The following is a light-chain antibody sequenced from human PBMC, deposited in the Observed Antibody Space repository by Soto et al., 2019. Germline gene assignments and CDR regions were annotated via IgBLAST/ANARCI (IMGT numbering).Light chain of an antibody. V-gene: IGKV3-20*01. Sequence: IVCTQSPGTLSLSPGERATLSCRASQSVFNNHIGWYQQKPGQAPRRLIFGASFRATGIPDRFSGSGSGTDFTLTISRLEPEDFAVYYCQQYGSSPTTFGQGTKVDI. CDR2: GAS. CDR3: QQYGSSPTT. CDR1: QSVFNNH. J-gene: IGKJ1*01.